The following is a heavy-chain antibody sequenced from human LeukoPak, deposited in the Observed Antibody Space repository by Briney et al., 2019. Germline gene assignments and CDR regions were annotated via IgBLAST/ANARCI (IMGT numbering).Heavy chain of an antibody. J-gene: IGHJ4*02. CDR2: ISSSSRTI. CDR3: ARDQRITMIVVVIGYYFDY. Sequence: GGSLRLSCAASGFSLSNHGMNWVRQAPGKGLEWVSYISSSSRTIFYADSLKGRFTVSRDNTKNSLYLQMSSLRAEDTAVYYCARDQRITMIVVVIGYYFDYWGQGTLVTVSS. V-gene: IGHV3-48*04. CDR1: GFSLSNHG. D-gene: IGHD3-22*01.